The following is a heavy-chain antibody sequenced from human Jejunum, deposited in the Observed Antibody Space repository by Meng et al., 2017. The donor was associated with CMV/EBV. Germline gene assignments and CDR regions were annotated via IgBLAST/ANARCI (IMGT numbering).Heavy chain of an antibody. V-gene: IGHV3-11*01. CDR1: GCTFGAYD. D-gene: IGHD4-17*01. CDR3: VRGNYGFDF. Sequence: RLSGAASGCTFGAYDMAWVRRAEGKGLEWVSYINGNGDAINYADSVKGRFTISRDNAKSSLYLEINSLRAEDTAVYYCVRGNYGFDFWGQGTLVTVSS. J-gene: IGHJ4*02. CDR2: INGNGDAI.